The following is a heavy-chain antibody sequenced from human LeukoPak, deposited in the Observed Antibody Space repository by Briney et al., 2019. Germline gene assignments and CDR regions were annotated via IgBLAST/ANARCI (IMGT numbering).Heavy chain of an antibody. CDR2: ISYTGST. Sequence: PSETLSLTCTVSGDSVSRSIYYWDWIRQPPGKGLEWIGLISYTGSTYYNPSLKSRVSISVDTSKNQFSLKLSSATAADTAVYYCAREKRVPVIAVVTKNGYYMDVWGKGTTVTVSS. V-gene: IGHV4-39*07. CDR1: GDSVSRSIYY. J-gene: IGHJ6*03. CDR3: AREKRVPVIAVVTKNGYYMDV. D-gene: IGHD3-22*01.